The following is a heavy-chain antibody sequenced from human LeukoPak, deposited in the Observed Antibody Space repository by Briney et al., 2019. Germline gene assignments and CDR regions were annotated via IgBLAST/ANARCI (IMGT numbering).Heavy chain of an antibody. CDR3: AGAAVGAPVDY. Sequence: GGSLRLSCAASGFTFSSYWMHWVRQAPGKGLVWVSRINSDGSSTSYADSVKGRFTISRDNAKNTLYLQMNSLRAEDTAVYYCAGAAVGAPVDYWGQGTLVTVSS. CDR2: INSDGSST. CDR1: GFTFSSYW. V-gene: IGHV3-74*01. D-gene: IGHD1-26*01. J-gene: IGHJ4*02.